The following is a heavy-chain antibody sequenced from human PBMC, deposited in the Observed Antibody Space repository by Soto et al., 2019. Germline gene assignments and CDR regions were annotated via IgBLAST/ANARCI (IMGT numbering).Heavy chain of an antibody. Sequence: EVQLVESGGGLVKPGGSLRLSCAASGFTFSSYSMNWVRQAPGKGLEWVSSISSSSSYIYYADSVKGRFTISRDNAKNSLYLQMNSRRAEDTAVYYCARTKYQLVTYYYGMDVWGQGTTVTVSS. D-gene: IGHD2-2*01. CDR3: ARTKYQLVTYYYGMDV. CDR1: GFTFSSYS. CDR2: ISSSSSYI. J-gene: IGHJ6*02. V-gene: IGHV3-21*01.